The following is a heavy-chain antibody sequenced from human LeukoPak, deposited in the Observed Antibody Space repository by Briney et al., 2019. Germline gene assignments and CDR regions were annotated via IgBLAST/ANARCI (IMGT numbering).Heavy chain of an antibody. D-gene: IGHD3-22*01. CDR2: IRYDGSNK. CDR3: AKENYYDSSGSFPHY. J-gene: IGHJ4*02. Sequence: PGGSLSPLCAPSGFTLSSYGMHWVRQAPGKGLESVAFIRYDGSNKYYADSVKGRFTISRDNSKNTLYLQMNSLRAEDTAVYSCAKENYYDSSGSFPHYWGQGTLVTVSS. V-gene: IGHV3-30*02. CDR1: GFTLSSYG.